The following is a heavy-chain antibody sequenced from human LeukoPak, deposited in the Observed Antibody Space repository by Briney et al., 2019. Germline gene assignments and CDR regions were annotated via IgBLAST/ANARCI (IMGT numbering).Heavy chain of an antibody. V-gene: IGHV3-23*01. J-gene: IGHJ3*02. Sequence: GGSLRLSCVSSGFPFTRYATNWVRQAPGKGLEWVSSISGSGDRTYYADSVKGRFTISRDNSKNTLSLQMTSLRAGDTAVYYCAKGFGSSKNINAFDIWGQGTMVTVSS. CDR2: ISGSGDRT. D-gene: IGHD2-15*01. CDR3: AKGFGSSKNINAFDI. CDR1: GFPFTRYA.